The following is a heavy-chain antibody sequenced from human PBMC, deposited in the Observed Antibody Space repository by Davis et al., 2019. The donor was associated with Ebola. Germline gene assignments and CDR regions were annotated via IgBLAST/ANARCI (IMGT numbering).Heavy chain of an antibody. V-gene: IGHV1-3*01. J-gene: IGHJ4*02. CDR1: GYTFTSYA. CDR2: INAGNGNT. CDR3: ARKGNYYDSGSYYLD. D-gene: IGHD3-10*01. Sequence: AASVKVSCKASGYTFTSYAMHWVRQAPGQRLEWMGWINAGNGNTKYSQKFQGRVTITRDTSASTAYMELSSLRSEDTAVYYCARKGNYYDSGSYYLDWGQGTLVTVSS.